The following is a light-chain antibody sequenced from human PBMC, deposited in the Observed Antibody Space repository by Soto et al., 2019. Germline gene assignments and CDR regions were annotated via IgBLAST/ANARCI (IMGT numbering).Light chain of an antibody. J-gene: IGKJ1*01. V-gene: IGKV3-15*01. CDR1: QSVSSK. Sequence: DIVMTQSPATLSVSLGERATLSCRASQSVSSKLAWYQQKPGRAPRLLIYGASTRATGIPARFSGSGSGTEFTLTISSLQSEDFAVYYCQQYKNWPPWTFGQGTKVEIK. CDR3: QQYKNWPPWT. CDR2: GAS.